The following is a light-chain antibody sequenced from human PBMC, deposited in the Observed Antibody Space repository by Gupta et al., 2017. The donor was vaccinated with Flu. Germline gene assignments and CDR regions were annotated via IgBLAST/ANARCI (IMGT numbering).Light chain of an antibody. CDR2: GAS. J-gene: IGKJ1*01. V-gene: IGKV3-15*01. Sequence: LMTQSPETLSLSPGERATLVCRASQSISTNLAWYQPKPGQAPRLLISGASTRATGIPARFSGSGSGTEFTLTISSLQSEDFAVYYCQQYDDWPPWTFGQGTKVEIK. CDR1: QSISTN. CDR3: QQYDDWPPWT.